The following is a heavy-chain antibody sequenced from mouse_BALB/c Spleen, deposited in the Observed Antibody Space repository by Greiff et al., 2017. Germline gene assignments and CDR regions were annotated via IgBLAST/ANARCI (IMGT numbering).Heavy chain of an antibody. D-gene: IGHD2-3*01. CDR2: ISYSGST. CDR3: ARDGYPLYIDD. V-gene: IGHV3-2*02. Sequence: VQVVESGPGLVKPSQSLSLTCTVSGYSITSYYAWYWIRQFPGNLLYWMGYISYSGSTSYNPSLKSRISITRDTSKNQFFLQLNTVTTEDTATYYCARDGYPLYIDDWGEGTTVTVSS. J-gene: IGHJ1*01. CDR1: GYSITSYYA.